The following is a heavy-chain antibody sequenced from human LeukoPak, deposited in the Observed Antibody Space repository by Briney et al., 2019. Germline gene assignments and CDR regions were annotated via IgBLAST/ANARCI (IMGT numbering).Heavy chain of an antibody. CDR3: ARSPGDFWSGYPIDYYYYYMDV. J-gene: IGHJ6*03. CDR2: ISGSGGRT. D-gene: IGHD3-3*01. CDR1: GFPFNSYA. Sequence: PGGSLRLSCAAPGFPFNSYAMNWVRQAPGKGLEWVAVISGSGGRTDYAESVKGRFTISRDNSKNTLYLQMNSLRAEDTAVYYCARSPGDFWSGYPIDYYYYYMDVWGKGTTVTVSS. V-gene: IGHV3-23*01.